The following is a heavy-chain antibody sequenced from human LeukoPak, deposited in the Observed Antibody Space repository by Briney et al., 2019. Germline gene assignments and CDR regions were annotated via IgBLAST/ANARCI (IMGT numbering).Heavy chain of an antibody. CDR3: ARARLHAMVRGVIDGMDV. Sequence: GASVKVSCKASGGTFSSFAISWVRRAPGQGLEWMGRIIPILGIANYAQKFQGRVTITADKSTSTAYMKLSSLRSEDTAVYYCARARLHAMVRGVIDGMDVWGQGTTVTVSS. J-gene: IGHJ6*02. CDR2: IIPILGIA. D-gene: IGHD3-10*01. CDR1: GGTFSSFA. V-gene: IGHV1-69*04.